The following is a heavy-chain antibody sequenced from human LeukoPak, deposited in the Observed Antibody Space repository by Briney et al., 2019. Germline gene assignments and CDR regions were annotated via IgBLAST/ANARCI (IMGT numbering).Heavy chain of an antibody. CDR2: IIPIFGTA. CDR1: GGTFSSYA. Sequence: ASVKVSCKASGGTFSSYAISWVRQAPGQGLEWMGGIIPIFGTANYAQKFQGRVTITADESTSTAYMELSSLRSEDTAVYYCAGDYGFLSTRSYGMDVWGQGTTVTVSS. D-gene: IGHD2/OR15-2a*01. CDR3: AGDYGFLSTRSYGMDV. V-gene: IGHV1-69*13. J-gene: IGHJ6*02.